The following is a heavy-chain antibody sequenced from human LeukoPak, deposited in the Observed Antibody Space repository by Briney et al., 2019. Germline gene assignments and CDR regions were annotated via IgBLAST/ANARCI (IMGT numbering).Heavy chain of an antibody. CDR3: ATGRAGERPRPLLSYYYMDV. Sequence: GGSLRLSCAASGFTFTNYWMSWVRQAPGKGLELVANIKQDGSEKHYVDSVKGRFTISRDNAKNSLYLQMNSLRAEDTAVYYCATGRAGERPRPLLSYYYMDVWGKGTTVTISS. CDR1: GFTFTNYW. CDR2: IKQDGSEK. V-gene: IGHV3-7*01. J-gene: IGHJ6*03. D-gene: IGHD1-26*01.